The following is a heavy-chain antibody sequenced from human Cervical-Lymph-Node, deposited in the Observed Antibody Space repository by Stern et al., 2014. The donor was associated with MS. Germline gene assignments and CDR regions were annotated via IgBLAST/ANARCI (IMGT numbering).Heavy chain of an antibody. D-gene: IGHD1-1*01. CDR1: GFTVRSDY. J-gene: IGHJ4*02. V-gene: IGHV3-53*01. CDR2: ITDGGST. Sequence: VQLVESGGGVIQPGGSLRLSCTASGFTVRSDYMTWVRPAPGKGLEGVLLITDGGSTFYTDSVKGRFTISRDDSKNTVYLHMTSLRAEDTAMYYCARDTSSPERSDWWGQGTLVTVSS. CDR3: ARDTSSPERSDW.